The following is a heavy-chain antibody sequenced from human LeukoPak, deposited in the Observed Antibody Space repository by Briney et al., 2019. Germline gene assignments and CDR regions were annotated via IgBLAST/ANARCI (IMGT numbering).Heavy chain of an antibody. Sequence: ASVKVSCKASGYTFTSYYMHWVRQAPGQGLEWMGIINPSGGSTSYAQKFQGRVTMTRDMSTSTVYMELSSLRAEDTAVYYCASTLCSGDNCYFDYYYYMDVWGKGTTVTISS. D-gene: IGHD2-15*01. CDR1: GYTFTSYY. V-gene: IGHV1-46*01. CDR2: INPSGGST. J-gene: IGHJ6*03. CDR3: ASTLCSGDNCYFDYYYYMDV.